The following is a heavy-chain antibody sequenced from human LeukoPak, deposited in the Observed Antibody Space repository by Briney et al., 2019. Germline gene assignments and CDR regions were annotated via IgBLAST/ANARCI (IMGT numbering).Heavy chain of an antibody. D-gene: IGHD2-15*01. Sequence: ASVKVSSKASLYTFTTYGISCVRQAPRQGLEGMGWIGEYNGNTNYAQKLQGRVTMTTDTATSTAYLEVRSLRSDDTAVYYCARGRLGYCSGGSCSDFDYWGQGTLVPVSS. V-gene: IGHV1-18*01. CDR2: IGEYNGNT. J-gene: IGHJ4*02. CDR3: ARGRLGYCSGGSCSDFDY. CDR1: LYTFTTYG.